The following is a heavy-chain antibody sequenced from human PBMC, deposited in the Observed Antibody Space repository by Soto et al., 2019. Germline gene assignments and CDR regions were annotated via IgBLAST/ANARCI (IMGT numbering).Heavy chain of an antibody. CDR3: ARHTHSDILTGYYSRPDYFDY. CDR2: IYYSGST. J-gene: IGHJ4*02. Sequence: QLQLQESGPGLVKPSETLSLTCTVSGGSISSSSYYWGWIRQPPGKGLEWIGSIYYSGSTYYNPSLKSRVTISVDTSKNQFSLKLSSVTAADTAVYYCARHTHSDILTGYYSRPDYFDYWGQGTLVTVSS. CDR1: GGSISSSSYY. V-gene: IGHV4-39*01. D-gene: IGHD3-9*01.